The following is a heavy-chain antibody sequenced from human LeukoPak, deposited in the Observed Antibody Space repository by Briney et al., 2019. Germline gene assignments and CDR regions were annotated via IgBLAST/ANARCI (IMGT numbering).Heavy chain of an antibody. J-gene: IGHJ4*02. Sequence: ASVKVSCKASGYTFTSYYMHWVRQAPGQGLEWMGIINPSGGSTSYAQKFQGRVTMTTDTSTSTAYMELRSLRSDDTAVYYCARVAAMVGFDYWGQGTLVTVSS. CDR1: GYTFTSYY. CDR2: INPSGGST. V-gene: IGHV1-46*01. CDR3: ARVAAMVGFDY. D-gene: IGHD4/OR15-4a*01.